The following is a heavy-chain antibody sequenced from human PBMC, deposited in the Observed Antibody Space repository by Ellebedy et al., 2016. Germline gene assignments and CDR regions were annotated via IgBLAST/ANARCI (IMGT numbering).Heavy chain of an antibody. D-gene: IGHD2-21*02. CDR1: GYSISSGYY. CDR2: IYHSGST. V-gene: IGHV4-38-2*02. CDR3: AKESVTAIDY. J-gene: IGHJ4*02. Sequence: GSLRLSCTVSGYSISSGYYWGWIRQPPGKGLEWIGSIYHSGSTYFNPSLNSRVTISVDTSKNQFSLKLSSVTAADTAVYYCAKESVTAIDYWGQGTLVTVSS.